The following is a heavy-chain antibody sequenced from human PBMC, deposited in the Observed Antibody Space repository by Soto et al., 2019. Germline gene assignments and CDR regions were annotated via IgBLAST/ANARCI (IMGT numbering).Heavy chain of an antibody. V-gene: IGHV4-4*02. Sequence: SETLSLTCAVSGGSISSSNWWSWVRQPPGKGLEWIGEIYHSGSTNYNPSLKSRVTISVDKSKNQFSLKLSSVTAADTAVYYCARDYRRATLDYYDSSGHFDYWGQGTLVTVSS. CDR1: GGSISSSNW. CDR2: IYHSGST. CDR3: ARDYRRATLDYYDSSGHFDY. J-gene: IGHJ4*02. D-gene: IGHD3-22*01.